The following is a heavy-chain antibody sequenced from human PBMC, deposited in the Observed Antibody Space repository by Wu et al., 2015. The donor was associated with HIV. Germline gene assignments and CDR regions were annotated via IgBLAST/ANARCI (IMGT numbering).Heavy chain of an antibody. CDR1: GYRFIDNN. CDR2: IDPNSGGT. Sequence: QVQLVQSGAEVKKPGASVKVSCKVSGYRFIDNNIHWIRQAPGQGLQWMGWIDPNSGGTNYAQEFQGRVTMTTDMSMTTASMELTRLRSDDTALYYCTRGTRNYLFDFWGQGTLVTVSS. J-gene: IGHJ4*02. CDR3: TRGTRNYLFDF. D-gene: IGHD4-11*01. V-gene: IGHV1-2*02.